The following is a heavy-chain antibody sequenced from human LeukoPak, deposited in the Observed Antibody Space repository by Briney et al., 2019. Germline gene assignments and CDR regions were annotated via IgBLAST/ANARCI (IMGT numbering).Heavy chain of an antibody. D-gene: IGHD6-6*01. CDR2: ISYDGSNE. CDR1: GFTFSSYG. V-gene: IGHV3-30*18. Sequence: PGGSLRLSCAASGFTFSSYGMHWVRQAPGKGLEWVAVISYDGSNEYYADSVKGRLTISRDNSKNTLYLQMNSLRAEDTAVYYCAKEYSSSSSIYYYYGMDVWGRGTTVTVSS. CDR3: AKEYSSSSSIYYYYGMDV. J-gene: IGHJ6*02.